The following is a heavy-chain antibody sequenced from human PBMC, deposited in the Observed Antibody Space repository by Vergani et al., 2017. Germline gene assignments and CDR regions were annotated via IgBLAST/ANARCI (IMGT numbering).Heavy chain of an antibody. CDR1: GASIRSSNYY. Sequence: QLQLQESCPGLVKPPATLSLTCSVSGASIRSSNYYWGWIRHPPGKGLEWIASIYYSGSTYYNPSLKSRVTISVDTSKNQFSLKLSSVTAADTAVYFCARHSTVEWLVKLGWIDPWGQGILVTVSS. D-gene: IGHD6-19*01. CDR2: IYYSGST. CDR3: ARHSTVEWLVKLGWIDP. J-gene: IGHJ5*02. V-gene: IGHV4-39*01.